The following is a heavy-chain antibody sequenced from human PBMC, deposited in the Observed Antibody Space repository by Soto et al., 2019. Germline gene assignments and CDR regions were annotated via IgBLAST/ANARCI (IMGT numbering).Heavy chain of an antibody. J-gene: IGHJ6*02. CDR1: GFSLSTSGMC. D-gene: IGHD3-22*01. Sequence: ESGPTLVNPTRTLTLTCTFSGFSLSTSGMCVSWIRQPPGKALEWLALIDWDDDKYYSTSLKTRLTISKDTSKNQVVLTMTNMDPVDTATYYCARIAPYYYDSSGYYYDGMDVWGQGTTVTVSS. CDR3: ARIAPYYYDSSGYYYDGMDV. V-gene: IGHV2-70*01. CDR2: IDWDDDK.